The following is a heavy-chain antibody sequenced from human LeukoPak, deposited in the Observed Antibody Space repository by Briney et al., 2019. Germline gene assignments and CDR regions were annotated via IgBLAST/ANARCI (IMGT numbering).Heavy chain of an antibody. V-gene: IGHV3-23*01. Sequence: GGSLRLSCAASGFTFSSYAMSWVRQAPGEGLEWVSAISGSGGSTYYADSVKGRFTISRDDAKNSLYLQMNSLRAEDTAVYYCARIHRDWNGNDAFDIWGQGTMVTVYS. CDR3: ARIHRDWNGNDAFDI. CDR2: ISGSGGST. CDR1: GFTFSSYA. D-gene: IGHD1-1*01. J-gene: IGHJ3*02.